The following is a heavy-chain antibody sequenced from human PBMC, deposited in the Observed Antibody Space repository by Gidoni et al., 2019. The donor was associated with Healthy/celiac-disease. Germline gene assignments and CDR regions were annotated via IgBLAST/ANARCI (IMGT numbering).Heavy chain of an antibody. V-gene: IGHV3-13*01. Sequence: EGRLVESGGGLVQPGGSLTLSCAASGFTFSSYDMHWVRQATGKGLEWVSAIGTAGDTYYPGSVKGRFTISRENAKNSLYLQMNSRRAGDTAVYYCARGVYGVPGSAFDIWGQGTMVTVSS. CDR1: GFTFSSYD. D-gene: IGHD4-17*01. J-gene: IGHJ3*02. CDR3: ARGVYGVPGSAFDI. CDR2: IGTAGDT.